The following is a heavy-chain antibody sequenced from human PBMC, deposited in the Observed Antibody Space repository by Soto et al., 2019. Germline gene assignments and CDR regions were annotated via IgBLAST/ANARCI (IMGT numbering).Heavy chain of an antibody. Sequence: GGSLRLSCAASGFTFRDSYMSWIRQAPGKGRGWSSYTSSSSYTKYADSVKGQFTISRDNAKNSLYLQMHSLRGADTAAYYCERERPADCRTNCAYYAMDVWGQGTTVTVSS. J-gene: IGHJ6*02. CDR3: ERERPADCRTNCAYYAMDV. V-gene: IGHV3-11*06. CDR1: GFTFRDSY. D-gene: IGHD2-15*01. CDR2: TSSSSYT.